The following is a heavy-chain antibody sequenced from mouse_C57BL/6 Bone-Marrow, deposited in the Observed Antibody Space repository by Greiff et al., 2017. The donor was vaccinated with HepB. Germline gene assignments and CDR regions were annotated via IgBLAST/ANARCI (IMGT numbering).Heavy chain of an antibody. CDR1: GYTFTTYW. J-gene: IGHJ3*01. CDR2: INPGSGYT. D-gene: IGHD1-1*01. Sequence: QVQLQQSGAELAKPGASVRLSCKASGYTFTTYWMHWVKQRPGQGLDWIGYINPGSGYTKYNQKFKDKATVTADKSSSPASMQLSSLTSEDSAVYFCARDYGSYGCSYWGQGTRVTVSA. CDR3: ARDYGSYGCSY. V-gene: IGHV1-7*01.